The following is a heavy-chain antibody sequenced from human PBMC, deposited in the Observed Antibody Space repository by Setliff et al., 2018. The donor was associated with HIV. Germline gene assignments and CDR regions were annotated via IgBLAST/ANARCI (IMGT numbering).Heavy chain of an antibody. CDR3: AGVGPGDGYYFDY. J-gene: IGHJ4*02. CDR2: IYSSGST. CDR1: GVSIGNINYY. Sequence: PSETLSLTCTVSGVSIGNINYYWSWIRQPPGKGLEWIGYIYSSGSTNYNPSLKSRVTISVDTSKNQFSLKLSSVTAADTAVYYCAGVGPGDGYYFDYWGQGTLVTVSS. D-gene: IGHD7-27*01. V-gene: IGHV4-61*01.